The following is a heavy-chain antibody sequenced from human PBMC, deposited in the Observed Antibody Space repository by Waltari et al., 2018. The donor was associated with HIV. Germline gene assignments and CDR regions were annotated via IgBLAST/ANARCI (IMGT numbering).Heavy chain of an antibody. CDR2: IYYSGST. CDR1: GGSISSSSYY. J-gene: IGHJ6*02. V-gene: IGHV4-39*07. CDR3: AREWIMGFGVVISPIPKRGPMDV. D-gene: IGHD3-3*01. Sequence: QLQLQESGPGLVKPSETLSLTCTVSGGSISSSSYYWGWIRQPPGKGLEWIGSIYYSGSTYYNPSLKSRVTISVDTSKNQFSLKLSSVTAADTAVYYCAREWIMGFGVVISPIPKRGPMDVWGQGTTVTVSS.